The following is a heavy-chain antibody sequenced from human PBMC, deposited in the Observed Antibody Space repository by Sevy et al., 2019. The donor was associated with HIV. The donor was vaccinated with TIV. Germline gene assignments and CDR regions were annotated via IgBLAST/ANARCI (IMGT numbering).Heavy chain of an antibody. Sequence: ASVKVSCKASGYTFTSYGFSWVRQAPGQGLAWMGWINPYNGNTNYVQKLQARVTMTADTSTSTAYMELRSLRSDDTAVYYCARVDIAARPTIDYWGQGTLVTVSS. D-gene: IGHD6-6*01. CDR2: INPYNGNT. CDR3: ARVDIAARPTIDY. V-gene: IGHV1-18*04. J-gene: IGHJ4*02. CDR1: GYTFTSYG.